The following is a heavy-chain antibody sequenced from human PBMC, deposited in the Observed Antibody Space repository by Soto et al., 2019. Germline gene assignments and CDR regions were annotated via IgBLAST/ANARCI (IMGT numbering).Heavy chain of an antibody. CDR1: GFTFSSYS. J-gene: IGHJ4*02. V-gene: IGHV3-21*01. D-gene: IGHD2-21*02. CDR2: ISSSSSYI. CDR3: ARVGGGDRADY. Sequence: GGSLRLSCAASGFTFSSYSMNWVRQAPGKGLEWVSSISSSSSYIYYADSVKGRFTISRDNAKNSLYLQMNSLRAEDTAVYYCARVGGGDRADYWGQGTLVTVSS.